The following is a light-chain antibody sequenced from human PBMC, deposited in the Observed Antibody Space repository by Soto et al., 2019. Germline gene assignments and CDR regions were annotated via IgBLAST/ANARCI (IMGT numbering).Light chain of an antibody. CDR1: QSISSSY. Sequence: EIVLTQSPGTLSLSPGERATLSCRASQSISSSYFAWYQQKPGQAPRLLISGASSRPTGIPDRFSGSGSGTDFTLTISRLEPEDFAVYYCQQYGSSPRTFGQGTRLEIK. CDR2: GAS. CDR3: QQYGSSPRT. J-gene: IGKJ5*01. V-gene: IGKV3-20*01.